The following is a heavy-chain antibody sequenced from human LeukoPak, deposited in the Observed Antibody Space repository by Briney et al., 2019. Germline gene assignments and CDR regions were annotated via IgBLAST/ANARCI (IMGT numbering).Heavy chain of an antibody. CDR3: ARHLGATSSPYDY. V-gene: IGHV1-69*04. Sequence: SVKVSCKASGGTFSSYAISWGRQAPGQGLEWMGRIIPILGIANYAQKFQGRVTITADKSTSTAYMELSSLRSEDTAVYYCARHLGATSSPYDYWGQGTLVTVSS. D-gene: IGHD1-26*01. CDR1: GGTFSSYA. J-gene: IGHJ4*02. CDR2: IIPILGIA.